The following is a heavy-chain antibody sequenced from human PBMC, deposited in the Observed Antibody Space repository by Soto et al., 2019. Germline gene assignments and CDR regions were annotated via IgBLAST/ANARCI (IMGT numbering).Heavy chain of an antibody. J-gene: IGHJ5*02. CDR2: IYPGDSDT. CDR3: ARQFSYYGSGDLKWFDP. Sequence: EVQLVQSGAEVKKPGESLKISCKGSGYSFTSYWIGWVRQMPGKGLEWMGIIYPGDSDTRYSPSFQGQVTISADKSISTAYLQWSSLKASDTAMYYCARQFSYYGSGDLKWFDPWGQGTLVTVSS. CDR1: GYSFTSYW. V-gene: IGHV5-51*01. D-gene: IGHD3-10*01.